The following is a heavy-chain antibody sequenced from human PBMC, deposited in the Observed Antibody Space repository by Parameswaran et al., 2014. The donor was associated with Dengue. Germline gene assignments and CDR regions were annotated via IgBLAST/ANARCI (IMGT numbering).Heavy chain of an antibody. J-gene: IGHJ6*02. CDR3: ASRLTPLNSNYYYTMDV. CDR2: IYYTGST. V-gene: IGHV4-39*01. Sequence: WIRQPPGKGLEWIGTIYYTGSTYSNPSLESRVSISVDTSKNQFSLDLSSVTAADTAVYYCASRLTPLNSNYYYTMDVWGQGTTVTVSS. D-gene: IGHD2-21*01.